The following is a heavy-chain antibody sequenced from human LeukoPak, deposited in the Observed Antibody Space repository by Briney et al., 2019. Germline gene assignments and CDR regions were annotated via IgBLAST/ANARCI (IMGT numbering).Heavy chain of an antibody. V-gene: IGHV4-31*03. CDR2: IYYSGST. Sequence: SETLSLTCSVSGGSINSGGYNWSWIRQHPGKGLEWVGYIYYSGSTYYNPSLKSRVTISVDTSMNQFSLKLSSVTAVDSAVYYCARGIYGDDDSWGQGTLVTVSS. J-gene: IGHJ5*01. D-gene: IGHD4-17*01. CDR3: ARGIYGDDDS. CDR1: GGSINSGGYN.